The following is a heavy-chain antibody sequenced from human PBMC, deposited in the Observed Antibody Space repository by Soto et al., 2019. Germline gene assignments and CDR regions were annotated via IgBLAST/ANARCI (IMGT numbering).Heavy chain of an antibody. D-gene: IGHD1-26*01. CDR1: GGTFSSYA. V-gene: IGHV1-69*01. CDR2: IIPIFGTA. J-gene: IGHJ6*02. Sequence: QVPLVQSGAEVKKPGSSVKVSCKASGGTFSSYAISWVRQAPGQGLEWMGGIIPIFGTANYAQKFQGRVTITADESTSTAYMELSSLRSEDTAVYYCASTLGGARFASYYYYGMDVWGQGTTVTVSS. CDR3: ASTLGGARFASYYYYGMDV.